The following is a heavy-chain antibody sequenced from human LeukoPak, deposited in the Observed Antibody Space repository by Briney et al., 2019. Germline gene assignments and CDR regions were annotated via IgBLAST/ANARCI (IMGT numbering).Heavy chain of an antibody. Sequence: PSETLSLTCAVYGGSFSGYYWSWIRQPPGKGLEWIGEINHSGSTNYNPSLKSRVTISVDTSKNQFSLKLSSVTAADTAVYYCARGLIRQSAFDIWGQGTMVTVSS. J-gene: IGHJ3*02. CDR3: ARGLIRQSAFDI. CDR2: INHSGST. D-gene: IGHD2-8*01. V-gene: IGHV4-34*01. CDR1: GGSFSGYY.